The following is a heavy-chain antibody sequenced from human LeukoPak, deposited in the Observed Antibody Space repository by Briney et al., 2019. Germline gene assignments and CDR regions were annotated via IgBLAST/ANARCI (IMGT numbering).Heavy chain of an antibody. D-gene: IGHD6-19*01. Sequence: GGSLRLSCAASGFTFSSYAMHWVRQAPGKGLEWVAVISYDGSNKYYADSVKGRFTISRDNSKKTLYLQMNSLRAEDTAVYYCARDYSSGWLFDLWGRGTLVTVSS. CDR2: ISYDGSNK. CDR1: GFTFSSYA. CDR3: ARDYSSGWLFDL. V-gene: IGHV3-30-3*01. J-gene: IGHJ2*01.